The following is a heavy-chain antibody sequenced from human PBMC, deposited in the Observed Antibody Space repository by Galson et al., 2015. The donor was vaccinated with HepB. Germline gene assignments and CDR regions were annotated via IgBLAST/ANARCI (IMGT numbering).Heavy chain of an antibody. V-gene: IGHV1-69*04. J-gene: IGHJ6*02. CDR3: AREADTRGDGMDV. CDR1: GGTFSSYT. CDR2: IIPILGIA. D-gene: IGHD1-26*01. Sequence: SVKVSCKASGGTFSSYTISWVRQAPGQGLEWMGRIIPILGIANYAQKFQGRVTITADKSTSTAYMELSSLRSEDTAVYYCAREADTRGDGMDVWGQGTTVTVSS.